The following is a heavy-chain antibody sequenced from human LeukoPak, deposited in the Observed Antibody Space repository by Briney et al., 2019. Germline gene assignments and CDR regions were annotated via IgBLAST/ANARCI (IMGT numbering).Heavy chain of an antibody. CDR3: AKSSRGSEYFQH. CDR2: ISGGGSST. CDR1: GFTFGTYA. D-gene: IGHD2-15*01. Sequence: KPGGSLRLSCAASGFTFGTYAMSWVRRAPGKGLEWVSAISGGGSSTYYADSVKGRFTISRDNSKNTLYLQMNSLRAEDTAVYYCAKSSRGSEYFQHWGQGTLVTVSS. J-gene: IGHJ1*01. V-gene: IGHV3-23*01.